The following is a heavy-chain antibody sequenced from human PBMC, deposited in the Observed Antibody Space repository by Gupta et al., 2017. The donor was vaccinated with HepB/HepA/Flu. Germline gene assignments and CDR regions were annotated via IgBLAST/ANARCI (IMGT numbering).Heavy chain of an antibody. J-gene: IGHJ6*04. CDR2: INTNTGGT. CDR1: GSKFTVQS. D-gene: IGHD1-26*01. V-gene: IGHV1-2*02. Sequence: QAQLVLRGAGVKVSGASLRVCCQAFGSKFTVQSIFWILPLPGQGLEWMGWINTNTGGTDFADKVQGVITLTTDRSINTAYMELKSLRSADAARYYCAIPYTTSSMYLYYILDVWGEGTAVTVSA. CDR3: AIPYTTSSMYLYYILDV.